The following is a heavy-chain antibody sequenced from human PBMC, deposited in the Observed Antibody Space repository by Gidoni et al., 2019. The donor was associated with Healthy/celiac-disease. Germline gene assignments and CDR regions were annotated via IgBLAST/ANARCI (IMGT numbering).Heavy chain of an antibody. CDR3: AKDLFPHASYYGMDV. Sequence: QVQLVESGGGVVQPGRSLRLSCAASGFPFSSYGMHWVRQAPGKGLELVAVISYDGINKYYADAVKGRFTISRDNSKNTLYLQMNSLRAEDTAVYYCAKDLFPHASYYGMDVWGQGTTVTVSS. CDR1: GFPFSSYG. J-gene: IGHJ6*02. CDR2: ISYDGINK. V-gene: IGHV3-30*18. D-gene: IGHD2-21*01.